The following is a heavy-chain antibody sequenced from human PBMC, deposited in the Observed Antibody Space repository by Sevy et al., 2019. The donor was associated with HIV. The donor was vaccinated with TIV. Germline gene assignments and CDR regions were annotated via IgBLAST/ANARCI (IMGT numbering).Heavy chain of an antibody. V-gene: IGHV5-51*01. CDR1: GYSFTSYW. CDR3: ARLAYYYDSSGYYYLDY. J-gene: IGHJ4*02. CDR2: IYPGDSDT. Sequence: GESLKISCKGSGYSFTSYWIGWVRQMPGKGLEWMGIIYPGDSDTRYSPSFQGQVTISADKSISTAYLQWSSLKASDTAMYYCARLAYYYDSSGYYYLDYWGQGTLVTVSS. D-gene: IGHD3-22*01.